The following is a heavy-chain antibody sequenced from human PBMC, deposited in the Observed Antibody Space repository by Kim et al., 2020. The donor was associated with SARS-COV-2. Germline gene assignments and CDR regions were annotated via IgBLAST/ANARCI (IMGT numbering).Heavy chain of an antibody. V-gene: IGHV3-7*01. D-gene: IGHD2-15*01. CDR3: ARDRDRPMY. Sequence: GGSLRLSCVASGFTFSNYWMTWVRQAPGKGLEWVANIKQDGGGKYYVDSVKGRFTISRDNAKNSLYLQMNSLRAEDTAVYYCARDRDRPMYWGQGTLVTVSS. CDR2: IKQDGGGK. CDR1: GFTFSNYW. J-gene: IGHJ4*02.